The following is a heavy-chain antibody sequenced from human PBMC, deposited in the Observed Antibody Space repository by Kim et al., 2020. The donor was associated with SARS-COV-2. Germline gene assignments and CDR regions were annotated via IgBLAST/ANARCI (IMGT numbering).Heavy chain of an antibody. CDR3: ATDGRGLQ. J-gene: IGHJ4*02. Sequence: GGSLRLSCAASGFTFSTYGMNWVRQAPGKGLEWVSYISSSSTTIQYADSVKGRFTISRDNGKNSLYLHMNSLRDEDTAVYYCATDGRGLQWGQGSLVTVSS. D-gene: IGHD2-15*01. CDR1: GFTFSTYG. V-gene: IGHV3-48*02. CDR2: ISSSSTTI.